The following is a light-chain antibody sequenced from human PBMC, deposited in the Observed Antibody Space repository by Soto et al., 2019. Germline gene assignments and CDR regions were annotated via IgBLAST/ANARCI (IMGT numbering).Light chain of an antibody. CDR1: QDISNY. Sequence: IQRTHAPSSLSASVLGIINITFRASQDISNYLAWYQQKPGKVPKLLIYSASTLQSGVPSRFSGSGSGTDFTLTISSLQPEDVATYFCKKYNRPLNFGQGTRLEIK. J-gene: IGKJ5*01. CDR3: KKYNRPLN. CDR2: SAS. V-gene: IGKV1-27*01.